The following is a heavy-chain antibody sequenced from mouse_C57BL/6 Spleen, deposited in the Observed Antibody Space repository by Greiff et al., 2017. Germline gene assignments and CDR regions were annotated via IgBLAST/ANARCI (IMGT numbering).Heavy chain of an antibody. CDR1: GFNIKNTY. D-gene: IGHD1-1*01. CDR3: APYYYGSSYGYSDV. CDR2: IDPANGNT. Sequence: EVQRVESVAELVRPGASIKLSCTASGFNIKNTYMHWVKQRPEQGLEWIGRIDPANGNTKYAPKFQGKATITADTSSNTAYLQLSSLTSEDTAIYYCAPYYYGSSYGYSDVWGTGTTVTVSS. V-gene: IGHV14-3*01. J-gene: IGHJ1*03.